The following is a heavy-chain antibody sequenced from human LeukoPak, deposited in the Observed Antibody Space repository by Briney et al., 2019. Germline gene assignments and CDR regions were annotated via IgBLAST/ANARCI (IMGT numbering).Heavy chain of an antibody. D-gene: IGHD1-26*01. V-gene: IGHV3-23*01. CDR3: AKGFSGIGAKPEREDIGYYYYMDV. Sequence: PGGTLRLSCAASGFTFSSYGMSWVRQAPGKGLEWVSAISGSGGSTYYADSVKGRFTISRDNSKNTLYLQMNSLRAEDTAVYYCAKGFSGIGAKPEREDIGYYYYMDVWGKGTTVTISS. J-gene: IGHJ6*03. CDR2: ISGSGGST. CDR1: GFTFSSYG.